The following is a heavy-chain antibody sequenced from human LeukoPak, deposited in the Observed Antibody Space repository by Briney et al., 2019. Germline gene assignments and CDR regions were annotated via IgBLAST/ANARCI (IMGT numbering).Heavy chain of an antibody. Sequence: PSETLSLTCAVSGGSISSSNWWSWVRQPPGKGLEWIGESYHSGSTNYNPSLKSRVTISVDKSKNQFSLKLSSVTAADTAVYYCARRLRITMIPGGGGSAFDIWGQGTMVTVSS. CDR2: SYHSGST. CDR1: GGSISSSNW. CDR3: ARRLRITMIPGGGGSAFDI. V-gene: IGHV4-4*02. D-gene: IGHD3-22*01. J-gene: IGHJ3*02.